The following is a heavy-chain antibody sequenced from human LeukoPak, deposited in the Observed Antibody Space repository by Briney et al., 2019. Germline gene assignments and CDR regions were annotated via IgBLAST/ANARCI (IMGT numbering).Heavy chain of an antibody. CDR3: ARGVGATEYYFDY. D-gene: IGHD1-26*01. CDR1: GFTFSSYA. J-gene: IGHJ4*02. CDR2: ISYDGSNK. Sequence: PGGSLRLSCAASGFTFSSYAMHWVRQAPGKGLEWVAVISYDGSNKYYADSVKGRFTISRDNSKNTLYLQMNSLRAEDTAVYYCARGVGATEYYFDYWGQGTLVTVSS. V-gene: IGHV3-30-3*01.